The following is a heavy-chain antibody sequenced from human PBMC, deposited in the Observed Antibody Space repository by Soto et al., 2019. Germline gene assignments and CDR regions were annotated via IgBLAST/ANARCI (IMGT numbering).Heavy chain of an antibody. J-gene: IGHJ5*02. V-gene: IGHV3-74*03. CDR1: GFNFRVYW. Sequence: VGSLRLSCSASGFNFRVYWMHWVRQAPGKGLVWVSRISNDGKTATYADSVEGRFTVSRDKANNMVYLQMNSLTAEDTAAYFCARGGSWFDLWGQGTVVTVSS. CDR2: ISNDGKTA. CDR3: ARGGSWFDL.